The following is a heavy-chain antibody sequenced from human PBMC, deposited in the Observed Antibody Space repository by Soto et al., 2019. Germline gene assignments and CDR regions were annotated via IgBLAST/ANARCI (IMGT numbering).Heavy chain of an antibody. CDR3: ARSLLAFGY. J-gene: IGHJ4*02. Sequence: QVQLQESGPGLVKPSETLSLTCTVSGGSISSYYWSWIRQPPGKGLEWIGYIYHSGSTNYNPSLKSRVTISVDTSKNQFSLKLSSVTAADTAVYFCARSLLAFGYWGQGTLVTVSS. V-gene: IGHV4-59*08. CDR1: GGSISSYY. CDR2: IYHSGST.